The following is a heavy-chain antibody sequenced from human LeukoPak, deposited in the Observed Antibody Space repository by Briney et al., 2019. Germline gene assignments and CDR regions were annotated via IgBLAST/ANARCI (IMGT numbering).Heavy chain of an antibody. J-gene: IGHJ5*02. Sequence: SETLSLTCTVSGGSISSSSYYWGWIRQPPGKGLEWIGSIYYSGSTYYNPSLKSRVTVSVDTSKNQFSLKLSSVTAADTAVYYCARRAVRGVSDWFDPWGQGTLVTVSS. D-gene: IGHD3-10*01. CDR1: GGSISSSSYY. V-gene: IGHV4-39*01. CDR3: ARRAVRGVSDWFDP. CDR2: IYYSGST.